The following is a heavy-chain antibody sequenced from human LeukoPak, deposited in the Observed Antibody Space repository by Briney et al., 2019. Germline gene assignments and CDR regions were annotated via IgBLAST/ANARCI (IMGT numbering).Heavy chain of an antibody. J-gene: IGHJ4*02. CDR3: ARVDGSGWYNADY. D-gene: IGHD6-19*01. CDR1: GYSFTSYW. CDR2: IYPGDSDP. Sequence: GESLKISCKGSGYSFTSYWIGWVRQMPGPGREWMGIIYPGDSDPRYTPSFQGQVTISADKSISTAYLQWSSLKASDTAMYYCARVDGSGWYNADYWGQGTLVTVSS. V-gene: IGHV5-51*01.